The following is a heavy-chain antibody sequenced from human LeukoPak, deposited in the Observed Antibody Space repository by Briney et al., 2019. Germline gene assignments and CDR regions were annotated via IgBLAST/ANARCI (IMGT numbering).Heavy chain of an antibody. D-gene: IGHD7-27*01. CDR2: IRGRGSGSGSGM. CDR1: GFVFSDCS. CDR3: ARDNNWGFDF. V-gene: IGHV3-48*04. Sequence: QPGRSLRLSCAASGFVFSDCSMIWVRQAPGKGLEWVSNIRGRGSGSGSGMYYADSVKGRFTISRDNAKNSLYLQLSSLRAEDTAFYYCARDNNWGFDFWGQGALVTVSS. J-gene: IGHJ4*02.